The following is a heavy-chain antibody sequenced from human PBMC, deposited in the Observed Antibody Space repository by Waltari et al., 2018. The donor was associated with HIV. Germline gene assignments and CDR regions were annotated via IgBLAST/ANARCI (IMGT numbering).Heavy chain of an antibody. V-gene: IGHV4-34*01. J-gene: IGHJ5*02. Sequence: QVQLQQWGAGLLKPSETLSLTCAVYGGSFSGYYWSWIRQPPGKGLEWIGEINHSGSTHYNPSLKGRVTISVDTSKNQFSLKLSSVTAADTAVYYCARGPPAGDSSAKGWFDPWGQGTLVTVSS. CDR1: GGSFSGYY. CDR3: ARGPPAGDSSAKGWFDP. D-gene: IGHD3-22*01. CDR2: INHSGST.